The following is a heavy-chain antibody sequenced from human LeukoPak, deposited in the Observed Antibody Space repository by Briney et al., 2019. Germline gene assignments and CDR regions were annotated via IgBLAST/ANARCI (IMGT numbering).Heavy chain of an antibody. CDR1: GGSFSGYY. Sequence: PSETLSLTCAVYGGSFSGYYWSWIRQPPGKGLEWIGEINQSGSTNYNPSLKSRVTISVDTSKNQFSLKLSSVTAADTAVYYCARGSPETYYYGSGSYLRAYFDYWGQGTLVTVSS. D-gene: IGHD3-10*01. V-gene: IGHV4-34*01. CDR3: ARGSPETYYYGSGSYLRAYFDY. CDR2: INQSGST. J-gene: IGHJ4*02.